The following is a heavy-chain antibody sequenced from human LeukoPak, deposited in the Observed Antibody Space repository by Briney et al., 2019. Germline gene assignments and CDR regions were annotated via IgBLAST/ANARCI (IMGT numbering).Heavy chain of an antibody. J-gene: IGHJ5*01. Sequence: GGSLRLSCAASGFTVSSNYMSWLRQPPGKGLEWVSTINANSGTTSYAASVRGRFTISRDNSKNTLYLQVNSLRADDTAVYYCAKPISGGLAVTADWFGPWGQGTLVVVSS. V-gene: IGHV3-23*01. CDR2: INANSGTT. D-gene: IGHD6-19*01. CDR3: AKPISGGLAVTADWFGP. CDR1: GFTVSSNY.